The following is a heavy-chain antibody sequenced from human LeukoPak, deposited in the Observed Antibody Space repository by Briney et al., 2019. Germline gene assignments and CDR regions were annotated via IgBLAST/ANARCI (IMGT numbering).Heavy chain of an antibody. CDR3: ARQYQLLTFDY. J-gene: IGHJ4*02. CDR1: GFTFSDYY. V-gene: IGHV3-11*01. CDR2: ISSSGSTI. Sequence: GGSLRLSCAASGFTFSDYYMSWIRQAPGKVLEWVSYISSSGSTIYYADSVKGRFTISRDNAKNSLYLQMNSLRAEDTAVYYCARQYQLLTFDYWGQGTLVTVSS. D-gene: IGHD2-2*01.